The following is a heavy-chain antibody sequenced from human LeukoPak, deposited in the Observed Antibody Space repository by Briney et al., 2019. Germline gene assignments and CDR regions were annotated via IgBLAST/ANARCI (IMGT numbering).Heavy chain of an antibody. CDR2: ISSSSSYI. V-gene: IGHV3-21*01. CDR3: ARDGPVPAAIGGYY. D-gene: IGHD2-2*02. Sequence: PGGSLRLSCAASGFTFSSYSMNWVRQAPGKGLEWVSSISSSSSYIYYADSVKGRFTISRDNAKNSLYLQMNSLRAEDTAVYYCARDGPVPAAIGGYYWGQRTLVTVSS. J-gene: IGHJ4*02. CDR1: GFTFSSYS.